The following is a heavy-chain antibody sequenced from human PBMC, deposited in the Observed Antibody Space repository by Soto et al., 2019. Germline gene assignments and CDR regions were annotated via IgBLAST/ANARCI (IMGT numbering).Heavy chain of an antibody. Sequence: SGPTLVNPTQTLTLTCTFSGFSLSTSGVGVGWIRQPPGKALEWLALIYWDDDKRYSPSLKSRLTITKDTSKNQVVLTMTNMDPVDTATYYCAHKAIAAAGKARRYYYGMDVWGRGTLVTVSS. J-gene: IGHJ6*02. CDR1: GFSLSTSGVG. CDR2: IYWDDDK. D-gene: IGHD6-13*01. CDR3: AHKAIAAAGKARRYYYGMDV. V-gene: IGHV2-5*02.